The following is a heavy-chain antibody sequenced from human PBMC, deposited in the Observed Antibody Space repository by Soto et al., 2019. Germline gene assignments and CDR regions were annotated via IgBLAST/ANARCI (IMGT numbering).Heavy chain of an antibody. CDR1: GGTFSSYA. V-gene: IGHV1-69*13. CDR2: IIPIFGTA. Sequence: SVKVSCKASGGTFSSYAISWVRQAPGQGLEWMGGIIPIFGTANYAQKFQGRVTITADESTSTAYMELSSLRSEDTAVYYCARVRRIAVAGPYGMDVWGQGPTVTVSS. D-gene: IGHD6-19*01. CDR3: ARVRRIAVAGPYGMDV. J-gene: IGHJ6*02.